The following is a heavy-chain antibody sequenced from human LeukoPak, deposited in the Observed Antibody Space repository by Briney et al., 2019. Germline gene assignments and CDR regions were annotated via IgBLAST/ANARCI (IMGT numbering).Heavy chain of an antibody. CDR3: ARRGGSRGWGAFDI. CDR1: GFTFSSYA. V-gene: IGHV3-23*01. Sequence: GGSLRLSCAASGFTFSSYAMSWVRQAPGKGLDWVSGISGSDGSTYYADSVKGRFTISRDNSKNTLSLQMSSLRVEDTAIYYCARRGGSRGWGAFDIWGQGTIVTVSS. CDR2: ISGSDGST. D-gene: IGHD6-19*01. J-gene: IGHJ3*02.